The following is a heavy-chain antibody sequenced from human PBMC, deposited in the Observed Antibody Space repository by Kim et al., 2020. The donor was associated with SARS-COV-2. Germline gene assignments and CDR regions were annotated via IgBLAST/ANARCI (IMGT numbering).Heavy chain of an antibody. CDR3: AKGGAIAVAGKPHFDY. J-gene: IGHJ4*02. D-gene: IGHD6-19*01. V-gene: IGHV3-30*02. Sequence: SGKGRFTISRDNSKNTLYLQMNSLRAEDTAVYYCAKGGAIAVAGKPHFDYWGQGTLVTVSS.